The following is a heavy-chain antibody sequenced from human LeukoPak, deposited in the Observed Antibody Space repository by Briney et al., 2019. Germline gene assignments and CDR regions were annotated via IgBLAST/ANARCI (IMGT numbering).Heavy chain of an antibody. J-gene: IGHJ3*02. CDR1: GGSISSYY. CDR2: IYYGGST. V-gene: IGHV4-59*01. CDR3: AKESGAAATEGGAFDI. D-gene: IGHD1-26*01. Sequence: SETLSLTCTVSGGSISSYYWSWIRQPPGKGLVWIGYIYYGGSTNYNPSLKSRVTISVDTSKNQFSLKLSSVTAADTAVYYCAKESGAAATEGGAFDIWGQGTMVTVSS.